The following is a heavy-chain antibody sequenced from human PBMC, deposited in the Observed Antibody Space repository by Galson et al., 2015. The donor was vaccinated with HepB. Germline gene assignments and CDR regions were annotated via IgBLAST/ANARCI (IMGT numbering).Heavy chain of an antibody. CDR2: ISGSGGST. CDR1: GFTFSSYA. D-gene: IGHD2-2*01. Sequence: SLRLSCAASGFTFSSYAMSWVRQAPGKGLEWVSAISGSGGSTYYADSVKGRFTISRDNSKNTLYLQMNSLRAEDTAVYYCARSIVVVPAAILPGNYLHSNYFDYWGQGTLVTVSS. CDR3: ARSIVVVPAAILPGNYLHSNYFDY. V-gene: IGHV3-23*01. J-gene: IGHJ4*02.